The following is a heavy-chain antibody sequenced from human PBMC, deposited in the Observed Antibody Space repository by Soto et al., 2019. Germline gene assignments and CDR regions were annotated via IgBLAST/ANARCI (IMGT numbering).Heavy chain of an antibody. CDR3: VREDGVVGASSAFDS. V-gene: IGHV3-21*01. CDR1: GFALTTYT. D-gene: IGHD1-26*01. Sequence: SLRLSCVASGFALTTYTMNWVRQAPGTGLEWVSSINGRSNYKYYSDPVKGRFTVSRDNAQNSLFLQMSRLGPEDTAVYYCVREDGVVGASSAFDSWGQGTLVTVSS. CDR2: INGRSNYK. J-gene: IGHJ4*02.